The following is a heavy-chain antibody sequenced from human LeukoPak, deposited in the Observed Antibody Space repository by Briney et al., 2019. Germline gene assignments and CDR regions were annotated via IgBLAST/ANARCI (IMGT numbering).Heavy chain of an antibody. CDR1: GGSISSSSYY. CDR2: IYYSGST. CDR3: ARDMGAYSSSWYFDY. V-gene: IGHV4-39*07. Sequence: SETLSLTCTVSGGSISSSSYYWGWIRQPPGKGLEWIGSIYYSGSTYYNPSLKSRVTISVDTSKNQFSLKLSSVTAADTAVYYCARDMGAYSSSWYFDYWGQGTLVTVSS. J-gene: IGHJ4*02. D-gene: IGHD6-13*01.